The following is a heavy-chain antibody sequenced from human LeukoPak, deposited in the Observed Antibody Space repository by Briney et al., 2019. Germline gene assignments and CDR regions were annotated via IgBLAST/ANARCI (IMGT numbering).Heavy chain of an antibody. CDR1: GFTFSSYW. CDR2: IKEDGSEK. Sequence: GGSLRLSCAASGFTFSSYWMSWVRQAPGKGLEWVANIKEDGSEKYYVDSVKGRFTISRDNAKNSLYLQMNSLRVEDTALYYCARCGPQLVTLDYWGQGTLVTVSS. CDR3: ARCGPQLVTLDY. D-gene: IGHD6-13*01. V-gene: IGHV3-7*03. J-gene: IGHJ4*02.